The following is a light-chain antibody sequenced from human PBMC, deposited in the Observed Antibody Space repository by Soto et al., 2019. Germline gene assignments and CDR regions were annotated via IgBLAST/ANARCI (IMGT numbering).Light chain of an antibody. CDR2: EVS. Sequence: QSALTQPASVSGFLGQSITFSSPGTRSDVGGYNYVSWYQQHPGRAPKLMIYEVSNRPSGVSNRFPGSKSGNTASLTISGLQAEDEADYYCSSYTSSSIYVFGTGTKVTVL. CDR3: SSYTSSSIYV. V-gene: IGLV2-14*01. CDR1: RSDVGGYNY. J-gene: IGLJ1*01.